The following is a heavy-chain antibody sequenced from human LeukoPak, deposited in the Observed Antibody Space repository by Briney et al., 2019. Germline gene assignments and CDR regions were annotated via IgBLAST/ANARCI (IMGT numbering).Heavy chain of an antibody. D-gene: IGHD1-1*01. CDR2: ISYDGSNK. Sequence: GGSLRLSCAASGFTFSSYAMHWVRQAPGKGLEWVAVISYDGSNKYYADSVKGRFTISRDNAKNSLYLQMNSLRAEDTAVYYCARESVQLERDYWGQGTLVTVSS. J-gene: IGHJ4*02. CDR3: ARESVQLERDY. CDR1: GFTFSSYA. V-gene: IGHV3-30-3*01.